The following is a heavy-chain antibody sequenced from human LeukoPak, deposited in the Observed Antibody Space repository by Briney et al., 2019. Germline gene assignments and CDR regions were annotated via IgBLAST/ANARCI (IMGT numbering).Heavy chain of an antibody. CDR2: ISSSGSTI. Sequence: GGSLRLSCAASGFTFSGYAMSWVRQAPGKGLEWVSYISSSGSTIYYADSVKGRFTISRDNAKNSLYLQMNSLRAEDTAVYYCARDVVDFWSGYSHYFDYWGQGTLVTVSS. CDR1: GFTFSGYA. D-gene: IGHD3-3*01. CDR3: ARDVVDFWSGYSHYFDY. V-gene: IGHV3-11*01. J-gene: IGHJ4*02.